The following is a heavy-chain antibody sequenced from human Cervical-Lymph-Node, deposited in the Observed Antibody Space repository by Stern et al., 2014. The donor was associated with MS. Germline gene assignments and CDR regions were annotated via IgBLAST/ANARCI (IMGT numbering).Heavy chain of an antibody. Sequence: EAQLVESGGGLVQPGGSLSLSCAASGFTFSSYGMTWVRQAPGKGLEGGSGINGRGGSTFYADSVRGRFTISRDNSKNTLYLQMSNLRGEDTAVYYCAKDIWGIAAPIDYWGQGTLVTVSS. CDR2: INGRGGST. D-gene: IGHD6-13*01. V-gene: IGHV3-23*04. CDR3: AKDIWGIAAPIDY. J-gene: IGHJ4*02. CDR1: GFTFSSYG.